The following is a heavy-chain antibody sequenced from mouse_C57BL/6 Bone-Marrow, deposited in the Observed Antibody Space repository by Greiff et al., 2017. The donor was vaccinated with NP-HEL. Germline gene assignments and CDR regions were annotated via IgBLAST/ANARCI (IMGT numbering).Heavy chain of an antibody. CDR2: IDPSDSYT. J-gene: IGHJ2*01. Sequence: VQLQQPGAELVMPGASVKLSCKASGYTFTSYWMHWVKQRPGQGLEWIGEIDPSDSYTNYNQKFKGKSTLTVDKSSSTAYMQLSSLTSEDSAVYYCARCLYYYYFDYWGQGTTLTVSS. V-gene: IGHV1-69*01. D-gene: IGHD1-1*01. CDR3: ARCLYYYYFDY. CDR1: GYTFTSYW.